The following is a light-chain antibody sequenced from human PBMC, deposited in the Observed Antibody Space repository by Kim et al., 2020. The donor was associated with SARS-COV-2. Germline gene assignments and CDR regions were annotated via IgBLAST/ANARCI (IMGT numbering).Light chain of an antibody. Sequence: SASVGDRVTITCRASQGISTSLAWYQQKPGKAPKLLIYKASNVESGVPPRFSGSGSGTEFTLTVSSLQPDDFATYYCQQHEAYPWTFGQGTKLEI. V-gene: IGKV1-5*03. CDR3: QQHEAYPWT. J-gene: IGKJ1*01. CDR2: KAS. CDR1: QGISTS.